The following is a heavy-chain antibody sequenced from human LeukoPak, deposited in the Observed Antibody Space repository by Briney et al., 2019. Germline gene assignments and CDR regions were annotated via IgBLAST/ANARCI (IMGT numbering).Heavy chain of an antibody. CDR3: ARAGDISGYYLYFDY. J-gene: IGHJ4*02. CDR1: GFTFSDYY. V-gene: IGHV3-11*01. CDR2: ISNSGGAM. D-gene: IGHD3-22*01. Sequence: GGSLRLSCADSGFTFSDYYMSWIRQAPGKGLEWVSYISNSGGAMYYADSVKGRFTISRDNAKNSLFLQMNSLRAEDTAVYYCARAGDISGYYLYFDYWGQGALVTVSS.